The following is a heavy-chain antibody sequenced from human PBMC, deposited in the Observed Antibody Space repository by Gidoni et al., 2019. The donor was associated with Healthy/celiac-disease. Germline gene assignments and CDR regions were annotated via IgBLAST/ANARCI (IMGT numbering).Heavy chain of an antibody. Sequence: QLQLQESGPGLVKPSETLSLTCTVSGGPISSSSYDWGWLRPPAGKGLEGIGSIYYSGTTYYNPSLKSRVPISVDTSKNQFSLKLSAVTAADTAVYYCARLTGSPLIDYWGQGTLVTVSS. V-gene: IGHV4-39*01. J-gene: IGHJ4*02. D-gene: IGHD3-10*01. CDR2: IYYSGTT. CDR1: GGPISSSSYD. CDR3: ARLTGSPLIDY.